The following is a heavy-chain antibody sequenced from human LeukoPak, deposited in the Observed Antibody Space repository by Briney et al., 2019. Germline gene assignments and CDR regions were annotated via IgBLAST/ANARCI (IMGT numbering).Heavy chain of an antibody. J-gene: IGHJ4*02. V-gene: IGHV4-34*01. D-gene: IGHD6-13*01. CDR2: INHSGST. CDR3: ARDTGITAAHYYFDF. CDR1: GGSFSGYY. Sequence: PSETLSLTCAVYGGSFSGYYWSWIRQPPGKGLEWIGEINHSGSTNYNPSLKSRVTISVDTSKKQFSLKLSSVTAADTAVYYCARDTGITAAHYYFDFWGQGTLVTVSS.